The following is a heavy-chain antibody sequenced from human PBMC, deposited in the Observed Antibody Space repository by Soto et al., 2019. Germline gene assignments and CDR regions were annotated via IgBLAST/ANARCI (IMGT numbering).Heavy chain of an antibody. CDR1: GDSVTSNVW. CDR2: AYHNGLT. D-gene: IGHD6-19*01. CDR3: ARDAAVPGESDRFDY. Sequence: SETLSLTCAVSGDSVTSNVWWSWVRQPPGKGLEWIGEAYHNGLTDYNPSLKSRVTMSVDTSKNEFSLKLTSLTAADTAIYYCARDAAVPGESDRFDYWGQGTLVTVS. V-gene: IGHV4-4*02. J-gene: IGHJ4*02.